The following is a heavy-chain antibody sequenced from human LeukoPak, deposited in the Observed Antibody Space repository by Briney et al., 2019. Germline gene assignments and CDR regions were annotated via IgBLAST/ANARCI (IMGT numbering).Heavy chain of an antibody. Sequence: ASVKVSCKASGYTFTGYYMHWVRQAPGQGLEWMGWINPNSGGTNYAQKFQGRVTMTRDASISTAYMELSRLRSDDTAVYYCARVGGLRFLEWLSSAEYFQHWGQGTLVTVSS. CDR3: ARVGGLRFLEWLSSAEYFQH. CDR2: INPNSGGT. J-gene: IGHJ1*01. V-gene: IGHV1-2*02. CDR1: GYTFTGYY. D-gene: IGHD3-3*01.